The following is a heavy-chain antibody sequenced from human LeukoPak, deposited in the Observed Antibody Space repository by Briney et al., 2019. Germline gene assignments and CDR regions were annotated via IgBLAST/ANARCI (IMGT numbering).Heavy chain of an antibody. Sequence: GGSLRLSCAASGFTFNDYYMSWIRQAPGKGLEWVSYISSGSTGYYADSVKGRFTISRDNAKNTLYLQMNSLRAEDTAVYYCARGPVVPVATYFFDYWGQGTLVTVSS. CDR3: ARGPVVPVATYFFDY. CDR2: ISSGSTG. J-gene: IGHJ4*02. V-gene: IGHV3-11*01. D-gene: IGHD2-2*01. CDR1: GFTFNDYY.